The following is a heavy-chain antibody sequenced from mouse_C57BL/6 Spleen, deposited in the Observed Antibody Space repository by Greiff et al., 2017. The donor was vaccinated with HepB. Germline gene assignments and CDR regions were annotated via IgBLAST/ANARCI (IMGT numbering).Heavy chain of an antibody. D-gene: IGHD4-1*01. V-gene: IGHV1-82*01. CDR2: IYPGDGDT. J-gene: IGHJ2*01. Sequence: QVQLQQSGPELVKPGASVKISCKASGYAFSSSWMNWVKQRPGKGLEWIGRIYPGDGDTNYNGKFKGKATLTADKSSSTAYMQLSSLTSEDSAVYCCARHRNLTGFDYWGQGTTLTVSS. CDR1: GYAFSSSW. CDR3: ARHRNLTGFDY.